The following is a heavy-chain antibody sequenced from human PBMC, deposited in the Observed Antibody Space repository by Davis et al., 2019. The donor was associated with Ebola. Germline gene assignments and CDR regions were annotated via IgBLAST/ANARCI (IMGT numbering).Heavy chain of an antibody. D-gene: IGHD3-3*01. V-gene: IGHV2-26*01. CDR1: GFSLSNARMG. CDR3: ARTVPAGYDFWSGYRKYYYYGMDV. J-gene: IGHJ6*02. CDR2: IFSNDEK. Sequence: SGPTLVKPTETLTLTCTVSGFSLSNARMGVSWIRQPPGKALEWLAHIFSNDEKSYSTSLKSRLTISKDTSKSQVVLTMTNMDPVDTATYYCARTVPAGYDFWSGYRKYYYYGMDVWGQGTTVTVSS.